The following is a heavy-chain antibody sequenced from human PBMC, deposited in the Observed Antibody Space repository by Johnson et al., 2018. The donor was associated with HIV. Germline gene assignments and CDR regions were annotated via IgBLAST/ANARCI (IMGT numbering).Heavy chain of an antibody. Sequence: EVLLLESGGGLVPPGGSLRLSCAASGFQVSTNYMSWVRQAPGKGLEWVSVIYAAGTTYYADSVKGRFTISRDNAKNSLYLQMNSLRAEDTAVYYCARRFGAAFDIWGQGTMVTVSS. CDR1: GFQVSTNY. J-gene: IGHJ3*02. D-gene: IGHD3-16*01. V-gene: IGHV3-66*01. CDR2: IYAAGTT. CDR3: ARRFGAAFDI.